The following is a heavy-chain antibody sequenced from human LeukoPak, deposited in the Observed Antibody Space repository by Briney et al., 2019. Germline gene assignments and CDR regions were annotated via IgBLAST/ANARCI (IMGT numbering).Heavy chain of an antibody. Sequence: SETLSLTCAVYGGSFSGYYWSWISQPPGKGLEWIGEINHSGSTNYNPSLKSRVTISVDTSKNQFSLKLSSVTAADTAVYYCARGPSSSWYPRFDYWGQGTLVTVSS. CDR2: INHSGST. J-gene: IGHJ4*02. CDR1: GGSFSGYY. V-gene: IGHV4-34*01. CDR3: ARGPSSSWYPRFDY. D-gene: IGHD6-13*01.